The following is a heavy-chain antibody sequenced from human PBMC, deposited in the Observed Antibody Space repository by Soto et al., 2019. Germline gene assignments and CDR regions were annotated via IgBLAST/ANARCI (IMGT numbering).Heavy chain of an antibody. D-gene: IGHD6-19*01. CDR2: INHSGST. CDR3: ARDYPLIGGWFFFDY. J-gene: IGHJ4*02. Sequence: SETLSLTCAVYGGSFSGYYWSWIRQPPGKGLEWIGEINHSGSTNYNPSLKSRVTISVDTSKNQFSLKLSSVTAADTAVYYCARDYPLIGGWFFFDYWGQGTLVTVSS. V-gene: IGHV4-34*01. CDR1: GGSFSGYY.